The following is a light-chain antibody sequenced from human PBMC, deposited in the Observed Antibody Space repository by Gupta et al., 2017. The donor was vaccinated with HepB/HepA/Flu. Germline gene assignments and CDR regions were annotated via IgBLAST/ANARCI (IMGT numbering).Light chain of an antibody. CDR2: EDS. CDR1: KLGNKY. CDR3: QAWDNNNVV. Sequence: SYELIQPPSVSVSPGQTASITCSGDKLGNKYASWYQQKPGQSPALVIYEDSKRPSGVPERFSGSNSGNTATLTISGTQAMDEADYFCQAWDNNNVVFGGGTKLTVI. V-gene: IGLV3-1*01. J-gene: IGLJ2*01.